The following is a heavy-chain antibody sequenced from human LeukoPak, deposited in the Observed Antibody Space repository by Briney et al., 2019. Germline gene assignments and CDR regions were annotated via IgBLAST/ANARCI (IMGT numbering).Heavy chain of an antibody. CDR1: GGTFSSYA. CDR2: IIPIFGTA. J-gene: IGHJ6*02. CDR3: ARAHCSGGSCYSRYGMDV. Sequence: SVKVSCKASGGTFSSYAISWVRQAPGQGLEWMGGIIPIFGTANYAQKFQGRVKITAEESTSTAYMELNSLRSEDKAVYYCARAHCSGGSCYSRYGMDVWGQGTTVTVSS. V-gene: IGHV1-69*01. D-gene: IGHD2-15*01.